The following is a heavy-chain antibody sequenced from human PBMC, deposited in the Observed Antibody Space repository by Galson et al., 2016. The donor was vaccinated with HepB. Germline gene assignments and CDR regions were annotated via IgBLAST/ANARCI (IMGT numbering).Heavy chain of an antibody. Sequence: SVKVSCKASGYTFNTYNMHRVRQAPGQGLEWMGIIKPRGGNTIYAQKFQDRITMTRDTSTSTVYMELISLRVEDTALYYCAKDTRSGFYSRWFDPWGQGTLVTVSS. V-gene: IGHV1-46*02. J-gene: IGHJ5*02. D-gene: IGHD3-3*01. CDR1: GYTFNTYN. CDR3: AKDTRSGFYSRWFDP. CDR2: IKPRGGNT.